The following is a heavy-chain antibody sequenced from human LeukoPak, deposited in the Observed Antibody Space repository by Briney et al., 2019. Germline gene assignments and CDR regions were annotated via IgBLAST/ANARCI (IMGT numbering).Heavy chain of an antibody. CDR1: GGSISSYY. V-gene: IGHV4-59*01. CDR2: IYSSGST. D-gene: IGHD3-22*01. CDR3: AREGSGYTF. J-gene: IGHJ4*02. Sequence: SETLSLTCTVSGGSISSYYWSWIRQPPGKGLEWIGYIYSSGSTNYNPSLKSRVTISVDTSKNQFSLKLSSVTTADTAVYYCAREGSGYTFWGQGTLVTVSS.